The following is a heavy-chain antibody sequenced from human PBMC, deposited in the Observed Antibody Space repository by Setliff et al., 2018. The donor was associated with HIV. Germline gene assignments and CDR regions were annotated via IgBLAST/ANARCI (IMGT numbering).Heavy chain of an antibody. V-gene: IGHV3-21*01. D-gene: IGHD2-21*02. CDR3: ARGDTTPIYPSYMDV. Sequence: LRLSCAASGFTFSSHNMNWVRQAPGKGLEWVSSISPSGSYIYYADSMKGRFTISRDNAKNSLYLQMNNLRAEDTAVYYCARGDTTPIYPSYMDVWGKGTTVTVSS. CDR1: GFTFSSHN. J-gene: IGHJ6*03. CDR2: ISPSGSYI.